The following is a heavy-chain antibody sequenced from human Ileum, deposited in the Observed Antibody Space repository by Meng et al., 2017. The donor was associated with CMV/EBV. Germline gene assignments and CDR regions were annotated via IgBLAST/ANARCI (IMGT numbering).Heavy chain of an antibody. D-gene: IGHD5-12*01. CDR3: TTVTYSSGYDYFDY. V-gene: IGHV3-15*01. Sequence: FTFSCVGLMWVRQAPGKGREWVGRIKSTADGGTTYYQGHVNGRFTISRNNSKNTLYLQMNSLKTEDTAVYYCTTVTYSSGYDYFDYWGQGTLVTVSS. CDR2: IKSTADGGTT. J-gene: IGHJ4*02. CDR1: FTFSCVG.